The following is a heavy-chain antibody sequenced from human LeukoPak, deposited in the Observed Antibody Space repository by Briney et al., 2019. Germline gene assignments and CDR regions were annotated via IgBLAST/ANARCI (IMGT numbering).Heavy chain of an antibody. CDR2: ITGNGGST. D-gene: IGHD2-15*01. CDR1: GFTFSSYA. J-gene: IGHJ4*02. CDR3: ARGDVMVVAATLNY. V-gene: IGHV3-64*01. Sequence: GGSLRLSCAASGFTFSSYAMHWVRQAPGKGLEYVSAITGNGGSTFYANSVKGRFTISRDNSKNTLYLQMGSLRAEDMAVYYCARGDVMVVAATLNYWGQGALVTVSS.